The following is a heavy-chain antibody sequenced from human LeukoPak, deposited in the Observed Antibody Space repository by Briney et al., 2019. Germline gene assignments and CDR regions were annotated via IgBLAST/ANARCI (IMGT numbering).Heavy chain of an antibody. CDR3: AKDPWLVLNY. J-gene: IGHJ4*02. Sequence: GGSLRLSCAASGFTFINYGMHWVRQAPGKGLEWVAFIQYSGNNKYYADSVKGRFTISRDNSKNTLYLQMNSLRSDDTALYYCAKDPWLVLNYWGQGTLVTVSS. D-gene: IGHD6-19*01. CDR1: GFTFINYG. V-gene: IGHV3-30*02. CDR2: IQYSGNNK.